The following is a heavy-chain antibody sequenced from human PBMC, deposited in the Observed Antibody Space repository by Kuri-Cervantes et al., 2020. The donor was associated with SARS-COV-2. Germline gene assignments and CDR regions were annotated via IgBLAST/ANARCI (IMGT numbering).Heavy chain of an antibody. CDR2: IRSKANSYAT. Sequence: GESLKISCAASGLTFSGSAMHWVRQASGKGLEWVGRIRSKANSYATAYAASVKGRFTISRDDSKNTAYLQMNSLKTEDTAVYYCTRRGPQQQLVRNYYYGMDVWGQGPTVPVSS. J-gene: IGHJ6*02. CDR3: TRRGPQQQLVRNYYYGMDV. D-gene: IGHD6-13*01. CDR1: GLTFSGSA. V-gene: IGHV3-73*01.